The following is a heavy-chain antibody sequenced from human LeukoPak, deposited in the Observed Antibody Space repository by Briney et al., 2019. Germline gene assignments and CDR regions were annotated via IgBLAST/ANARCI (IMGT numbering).Heavy chain of an antibody. D-gene: IGHD3-3*01. J-gene: IGHJ4*02. CDR3: ATEGQWSGYQYTFDY. CDR1: GGSISSGSYY. Sequence: SQTLSLTCTVSGGSISSGSYYWSWIRQPAGKGLEWIGRIYTSGSTNYNPSLKSRVTISVDTSKNQFSLKLSSVTAADTAVYYCATEGQWSGYQYTFDYWGQGTLVTVSS. V-gene: IGHV4-61*02. CDR2: IYTSGST.